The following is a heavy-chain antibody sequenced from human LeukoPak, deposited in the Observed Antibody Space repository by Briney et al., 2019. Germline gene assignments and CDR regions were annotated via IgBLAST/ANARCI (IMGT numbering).Heavy chain of an antibody. CDR1: GVSFSGYY. D-gene: IGHD3-10*01. Sequence: SETLSPTCAVYGVSFSGYYWSWIRQPPGKGLEWIGEINHSGSTNYNPSLKSRVTISVDTSKNQFSLKLSSVTAADTAVYYCAHLMVRGDFYYYYGMDVWGQGTTVTVSS. CDR2: INHSGST. J-gene: IGHJ6*02. V-gene: IGHV4-34*01. CDR3: AHLMVRGDFYYYYGMDV.